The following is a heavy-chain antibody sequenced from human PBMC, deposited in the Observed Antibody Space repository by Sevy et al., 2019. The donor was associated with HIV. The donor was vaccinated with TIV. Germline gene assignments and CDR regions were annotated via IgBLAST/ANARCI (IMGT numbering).Heavy chain of an antibody. Sequence: ASVKVSCKASGYTFTGYYMHWVRQAPGQGLQWMGWINPDSGGPNYAPKFQGRVTLTRGTSISTAYMELSRLKSDDTAVYYCGRDDRDGYFEYWGQGTLVTVSS. CDR1: GYTFTGYY. J-gene: IGHJ4*02. V-gene: IGHV1-2*02. CDR3: GRDDRDGYFEY. CDR2: INPDSGGP.